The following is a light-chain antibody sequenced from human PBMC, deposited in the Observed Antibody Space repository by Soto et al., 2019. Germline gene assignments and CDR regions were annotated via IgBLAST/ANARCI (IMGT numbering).Light chain of an antibody. CDR1: SSNIGAGYD. J-gene: IGLJ2*01. CDR3: QSYDSSRSVL. V-gene: IGLV1-40*01. Sequence: QSVLTQPPSVSGAPGQRVTISCTGSSSNIGAGYDVHWYQQVPGTAPKLLIYGNSNRPSGVPDRFSGSKSGTSASLAITGLQAEDEADYYCQSYDSSRSVLFGGGTKVTVL. CDR2: GNS.